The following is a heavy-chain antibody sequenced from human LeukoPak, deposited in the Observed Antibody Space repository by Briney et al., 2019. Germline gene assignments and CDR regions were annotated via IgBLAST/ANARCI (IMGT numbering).Heavy chain of an antibody. V-gene: IGHV3-30*03. Sequence: GGPLRLSCAASGFTFSSYGMHWVRQAPGKGLEWVAVISYDGSNKYYADSVKGRFTISRDNSKNTLYLQMNSLRAEDTAVYYCAVGLSNAFDIWGQGTMVTVSS. CDR1: GFTFSSYG. CDR3: AVGLSNAFDI. D-gene: IGHD3-10*01. J-gene: IGHJ3*02. CDR2: ISYDGSNK.